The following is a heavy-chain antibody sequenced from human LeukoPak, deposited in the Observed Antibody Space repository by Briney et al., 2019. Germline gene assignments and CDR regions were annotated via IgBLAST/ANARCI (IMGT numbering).Heavy chain of an antibody. CDR1: GFTFDDYG. CDR3: ARCAHSGYDYTPLGDYYYYMDV. J-gene: IGHJ6*03. D-gene: IGHD5-12*01. V-gene: IGHV3-20*01. Sequence: PGGSLRLSCAASGFTFDDYGMSWVRQAPGKGLEWVSGINWNGGSTGYADSVKGRFTISRDNAKNSLYLQMNSLRAEDTALYHCARCAHSGYDYTPLGDYYYYMDVWGKGTTVTVSS. CDR2: INWNGGST.